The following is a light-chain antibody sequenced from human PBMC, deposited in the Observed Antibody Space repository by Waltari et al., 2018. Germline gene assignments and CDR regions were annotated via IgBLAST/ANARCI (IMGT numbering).Light chain of an antibody. CDR1: QSVGNY. Sequence: EIVITQSPATLSLSPGETATLSCRASQSVGNYLAWYHQKPGQAPKLLVHSVFFRATGIPDRFSGSGSGTDFTLTINSLEPEDVGVYHCQQYNDLLPTFGQGTKVEIK. J-gene: IGKJ1*01. V-gene: IGKV3-11*01. CDR2: SVF. CDR3: QQYNDLLPT.